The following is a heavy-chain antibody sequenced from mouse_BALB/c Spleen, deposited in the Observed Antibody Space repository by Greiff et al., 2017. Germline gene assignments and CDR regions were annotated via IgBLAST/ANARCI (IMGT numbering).Heavy chain of an antibody. CDR3: AHYDGYYGYAMDY. Sequence: EVKLMESGAELVKPGASVKLSCTASGFNIKDTYMHWVKQRPEQGLEWIGRIDPANGNTKYDPKFQGKATITADTSSNTAYLQLSSLTSEDTAVYYCAHYDGYYGYAMDYWGQGTSVTVSS. CDR2: IDPANGNT. D-gene: IGHD2-3*01. V-gene: IGHV14-3*02. CDR1: GFNIKDTY. J-gene: IGHJ4*01.